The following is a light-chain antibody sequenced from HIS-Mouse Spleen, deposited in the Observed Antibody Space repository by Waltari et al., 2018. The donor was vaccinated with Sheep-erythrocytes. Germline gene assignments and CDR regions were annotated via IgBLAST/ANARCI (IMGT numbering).Light chain of an antibody. J-gene: IGKJ2*01. CDR2: KVS. CDR3: QQYNSYLYT. CDR1: QSLVHSDGNTY. V-gene: IGKV2-30*02. Sequence: DVVMTQSPLSLPVTLGQPASISCRSSQSLVHSDGNTYLNWFQQRPGQSPRRLIYKVSNRDSGVPDRFSGSGSGTDFTLKISRVEAEDVGVYYCQQYNSYLYTFGQGTKLEIK.